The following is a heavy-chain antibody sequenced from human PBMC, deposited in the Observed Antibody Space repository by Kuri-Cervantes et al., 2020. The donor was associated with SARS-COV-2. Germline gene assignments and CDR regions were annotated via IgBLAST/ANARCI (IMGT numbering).Heavy chain of an antibody. D-gene: IGHD6-6*01. Sequence: SETLSLTCTVSGGSISSGSYYWSWIRQPAEKRLEWIGHIYYSGSTNYNPSLKSRVTISVDTSKNQFSLKLSSVTAADTAVYYCAREAARLFDYWGQGTLVTVSS. J-gene: IGHJ4*02. CDR2: IYYSGST. CDR3: AREAARLFDY. CDR1: GGSISSGSYY. V-gene: IGHV4-61*10.